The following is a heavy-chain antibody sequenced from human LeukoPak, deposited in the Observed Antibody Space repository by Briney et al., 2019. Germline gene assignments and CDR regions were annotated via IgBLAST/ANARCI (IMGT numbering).Heavy chain of an antibody. CDR1: GYRFTSYW. Sequence: GEXLKISFKGSGYRFTSYWIGWVRQMPGKGLEWMGIIYPGDSDTRYSPSFQGQVTISADKSISTAYLQWSSLKASDTAMYYCARTLGPRWYSSSDYWGQGTLVTVSS. CDR2: IYPGDSDT. V-gene: IGHV5-51*01. D-gene: IGHD6-13*01. J-gene: IGHJ4*02. CDR3: ARTLGPRWYSSSDY.